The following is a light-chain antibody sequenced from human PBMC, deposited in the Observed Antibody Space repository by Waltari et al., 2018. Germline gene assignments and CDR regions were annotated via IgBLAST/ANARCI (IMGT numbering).Light chain of an antibody. CDR3: QQSYSTLPFT. J-gene: IGKJ3*01. CDR2: AAT. V-gene: IGKV1-39*01. Sequence: DIQMTQSPSPLSASVGDRVTITCRASQNIDKYLIWYQHKPGKAPKLLIYAATNLQTGVPSRFSGSGSGTDFTLTISSLQPEDFATYYCQQSYSTLPFTFGPGTKVDIK. CDR1: QNIDKY.